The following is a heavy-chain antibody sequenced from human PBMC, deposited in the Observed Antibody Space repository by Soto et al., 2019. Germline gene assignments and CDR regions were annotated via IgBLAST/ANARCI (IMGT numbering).Heavy chain of an antibody. J-gene: IGHJ4*02. V-gene: IGHV1-69*19. Sequence: QVQLVQSGAEMKKPGSSVKVSCQSSGGTFNTYAMNWVRQAPGQGPEWMGDISPMFGAANYAPKFQGRVTITADECTGTSYMQLSSLTSEDTALYFCAWEVQVHTPAFVYRGQGTLVTVSS. D-gene: IGHD3-10*01. CDR3: AWEVQVHTPAFVY. CDR2: ISPMFGAA. CDR1: GGTFNTYA.